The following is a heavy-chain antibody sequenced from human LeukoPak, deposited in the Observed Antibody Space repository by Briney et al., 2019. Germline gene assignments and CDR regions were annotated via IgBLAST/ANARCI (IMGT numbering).Heavy chain of an antibody. Sequence: SQTLSLTCTVSGGSVTSGNYYWNWIRQPAGKGLEWVGRIYTNGGASYNPSLKSRVTISIDASKNQFSLKLSSVTAADTAVYYCAREPPGYWGQGILVTVSS. V-gene: IGHV4-61*02. CDR1: GGSVTSGNYY. CDR2: IYTNGGA. J-gene: IGHJ4*02. CDR3: AREPPGY.